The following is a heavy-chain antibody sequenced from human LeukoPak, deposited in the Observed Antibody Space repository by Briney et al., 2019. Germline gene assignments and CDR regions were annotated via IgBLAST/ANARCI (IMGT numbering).Heavy chain of an antibody. Sequence: GGSLRLSCAVSGFTFSSYEMNWVRQAPGKGLEWVSYISSSGSTIYYADSVKGRFTISRDNARNSLYLQMNSLRAEDTAVYYCARLRSLDCSGVSCYTGYMDVWGKGTTVTVFS. J-gene: IGHJ6*03. CDR3: ARLRSLDCSGVSCYTGYMDV. CDR1: GFTFSSYE. D-gene: IGHD2-15*01. CDR2: ISSSGSTI. V-gene: IGHV3-48*03.